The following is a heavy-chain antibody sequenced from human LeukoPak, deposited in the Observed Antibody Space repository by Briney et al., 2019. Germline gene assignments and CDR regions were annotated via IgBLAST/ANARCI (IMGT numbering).Heavy chain of an antibody. D-gene: IGHD3-3*01. Sequence: SETLSLTCAVYGGSFSGYYWSWIRQPPGKGLEWIGEINHSGSTNYNPSLKSRVTISVDTSKNQFSLKLSSVTAADTAVYYCARLSRGITRLSDWSGYYKGPYYYYYMDVWGKGTTVTVSS. CDR3: ARLSRGITRLSDWSGYYKGPYYYYYMDV. V-gene: IGHV4-34*01. CDR2: INHSGST. J-gene: IGHJ6*03. CDR1: GGSFSGYY.